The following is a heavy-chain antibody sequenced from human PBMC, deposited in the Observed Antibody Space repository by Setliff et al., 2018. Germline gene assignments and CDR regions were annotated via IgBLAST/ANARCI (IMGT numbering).Heavy chain of an antibody. J-gene: IGHJ4*02. V-gene: IGHV3-48*01. Sequence: GGSLRLSCAASGFTFSSYSMNWVRQAPGKGLEWVSYITSSSVTIYYADSVKGRFTISRDNAKNSLYLQMNSLRAEDTAVYYCARVSQPFIWFGELPDYWGQGTLVT. CDR1: GFTFSSYS. D-gene: IGHD3-10*01. CDR2: ITSSSVTI. CDR3: ARVSQPFIWFGELPDY.